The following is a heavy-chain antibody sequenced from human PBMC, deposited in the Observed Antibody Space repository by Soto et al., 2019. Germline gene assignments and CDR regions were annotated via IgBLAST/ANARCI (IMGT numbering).Heavy chain of an antibody. CDR2: ISWKDEK. V-gene: IGHV2-5*01. Sequence: QITLKESGPTLVKPTQTITVTCTFSGCSLSTSGAGVGWIRQSPGKAPEWLALISWKDEKRYNPGLKSRLTITKDTSKNQVVLTMTDLDPVDTATYFCAHRYGGNYYRWYFDSWGQGTLVTVSS. CDR3: AHRYGGNYYRWYFDS. CDR1: GCSLSTSGAG. D-gene: IGHD1-26*01. J-gene: IGHJ4*02.